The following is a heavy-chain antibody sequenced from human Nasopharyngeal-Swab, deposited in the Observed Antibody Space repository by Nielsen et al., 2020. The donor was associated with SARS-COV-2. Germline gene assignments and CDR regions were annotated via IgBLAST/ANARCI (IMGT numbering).Heavy chain of an antibody. D-gene: IGHD6-19*01. CDR2: IYTSGST. J-gene: IGHJ6*02. CDR3: ARDRWLVRVRNYGMDV. Sequence: SETLSLTCTVSGGSISSGSYYWSWIRQPAGKGLEWIGRIYTSGSTNYNPSLKSRVTISVDTSKNQFSLKLSSVTAADTAVYYCARDRWLVRVRNYGMDVWGQGTTVTVSS. V-gene: IGHV4-61*02. CDR1: GGSISSGSYY.